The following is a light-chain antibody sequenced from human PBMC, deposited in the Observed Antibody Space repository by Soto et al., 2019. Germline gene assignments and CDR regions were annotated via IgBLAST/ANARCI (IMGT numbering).Light chain of an antibody. V-gene: IGKV3-20*01. CDR1: QSVSSSF. J-gene: IGKJ3*01. Sequence: ESVLTQSPGTLSLSPGERATLSCRASQSVSSSFLAWYQQRPGQAPRLLLFGASYRATGIPDRFSGSGSGTDFTLTISRLEPEDFAVYYCQHYGSSPPEFTFGPGTKVDSK. CDR2: GAS. CDR3: QHYGSSPPEFT.